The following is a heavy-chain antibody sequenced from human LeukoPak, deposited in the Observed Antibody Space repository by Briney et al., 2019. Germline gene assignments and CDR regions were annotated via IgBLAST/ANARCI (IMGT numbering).Heavy chain of an antibody. Sequence: GGSLRLSCAASGFTFSSYEMNWVRQAPGKGLEWVSYISGSGSTIFYADSVKGRFTISRDNAKNSLCLQMNSLRVEDTAVYYCAREYPDNGDGWGYWGQGTLVTVSS. CDR3: AREYPDNGDGWGY. CDR1: GFTFSSYE. CDR2: ISGSGSTI. J-gene: IGHJ4*02. V-gene: IGHV3-48*03. D-gene: IGHD1-1*01.